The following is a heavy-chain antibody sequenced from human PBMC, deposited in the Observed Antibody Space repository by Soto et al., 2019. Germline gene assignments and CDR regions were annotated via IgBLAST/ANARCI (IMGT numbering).Heavy chain of an antibody. Sequence: QVQLQESGPGLVKPSQTLSLTCTVSGGSISSGGYYWSWIRQHPGKGLEWIGYIYYSGSTYYNPSLKSRVTISVDTSKNQFSLKLSSVTAADTAVYYCARDRAGAATHLGMDVWGQGTTVTVSS. CDR2: IYYSGST. CDR1: GGSISSGGYY. J-gene: IGHJ6*02. CDR3: ARDRAGAATHLGMDV. V-gene: IGHV4-31*03. D-gene: IGHD2-15*01.